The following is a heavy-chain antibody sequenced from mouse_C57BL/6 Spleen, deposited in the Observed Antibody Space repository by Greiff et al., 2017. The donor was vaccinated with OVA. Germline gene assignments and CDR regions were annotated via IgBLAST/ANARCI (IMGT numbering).Heavy chain of an antibody. Sequence: DVKLVESGGGLVKPGGSLKLSCAASGFTFSDYGMHWVRQAPEKGLEWVAYISSGSSTIYYADTVKGRFTISRDNAKNTLFLQMTSLRSEDTAMYYCAREGFYYMDYWGQGTSVTVSS. D-gene: IGHD2-1*01. CDR2: ISSGSSTI. CDR3: AREGFYYMDY. V-gene: IGHV5-17*01. J-gene: IGHJ4*01. CDR1: GFTFSDYG.